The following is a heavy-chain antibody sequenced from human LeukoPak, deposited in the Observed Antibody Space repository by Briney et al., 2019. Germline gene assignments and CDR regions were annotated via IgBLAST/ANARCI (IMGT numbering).Heavy chain of an antibody. CDR3: AQGGASGFDN. Sequence: PGGSLRLSCAASGFTFTTYAMSWVRQAPGKGLEWVSSVSDTGDRTYYADSVKGRFTISRDNSKNTLYLHMESLRADDTAVYYCAQGGASGFDNWGQGTLVTVSS. V-gene: IGHV3-23*01. J-gene: IGHJ4*02. CDR2: VSDTGDRT. D-gene: IGHD3-10*01. CDR1: GFTFTTYA.